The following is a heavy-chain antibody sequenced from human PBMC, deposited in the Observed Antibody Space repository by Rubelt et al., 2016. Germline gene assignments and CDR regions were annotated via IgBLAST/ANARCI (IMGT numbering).Heavy chain of an antibody. CDR1: GYIFTNYV. CDR3: ARENSGWPGKFFDY. J-gene: IGHJ4*02. V-gene: IGHV1-3*01. CDR2: INADNGNT. Sequence: QVHLVQSGAEVKKPGASVKVSCKASGYIFTNYVIHWVRQAPGQRLEWMGWINADNGNTKYSQKFQGRVTINRDTSATTAYMELSSLRSEDTAVYYCARENSGWPGKFFDYWGQGTLVTVSS. D-gene: IGHD5-12*01.